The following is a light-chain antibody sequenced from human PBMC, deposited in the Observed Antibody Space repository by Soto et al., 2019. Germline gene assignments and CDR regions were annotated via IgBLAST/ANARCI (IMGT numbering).Light chain of an antibody. CDR3: AAWDDSLNGRV. J-gene: IGLJ3*02. Sequence: QSVLTQPPSASGTPGQRVTISCSGSSSNIGSKTVNWYQQLSGTAPKLLIYSNNQRPSGVPDRFSGSKSGTSASLAISGLQSEDEDDYYCAAWDDSLNGRVFGGGNKLTVL. CDR1: SSNIGSKT. V-gene: IGLV1-44*01. CDR2: SNN.